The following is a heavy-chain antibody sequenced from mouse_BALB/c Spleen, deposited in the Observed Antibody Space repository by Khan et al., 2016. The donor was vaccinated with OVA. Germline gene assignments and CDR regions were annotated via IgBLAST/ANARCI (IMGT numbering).Heavy chain of an antibody. V-gene: IGHV9-2-1*01. J-gene: IGHJ2*01. CDR1: GYTFTDYS. CDR3: ARERYDDFDY. Sequence: QIQLVQSGPELKKPGETVKISCKASGYTFTDYSMHWVKQAPGKGLKWMGWINTETGEPTYADDFKGRFAFSLETSASTAYLQINNLKNEDTATYCCARERYDDFDYWGQGTTLTVSS. D-gene: IGHD2-14*01. CDR2: INTETGEP.